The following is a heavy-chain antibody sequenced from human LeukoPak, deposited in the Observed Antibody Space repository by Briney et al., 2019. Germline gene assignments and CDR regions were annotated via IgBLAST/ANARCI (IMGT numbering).Heavy chain of an antibody. D-gene: IGHD6-19*01. Sequence: RPGGSLRLSCAASGFTFSNSAMSWVRQAPGKGLEWVSTLSGSGITTYYADSVKGRFTISRDNSKNTLYLQMNSLRAEDTAVYYCVKGIYSSGWSYFDYWGHGTLVTVSS. CDR1: GFTFSNSA. V-gene: IGHV3-23*01. CDR3: VKGIYSSGWSYFDY. J-gene: IGHJ4*01. CDR2: LSGSGITT.